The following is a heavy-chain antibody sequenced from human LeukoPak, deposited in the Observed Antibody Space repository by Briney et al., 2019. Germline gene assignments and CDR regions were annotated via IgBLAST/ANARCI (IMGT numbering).Heavy chain of an antibody. CDR2: INHSGST. J-gene: IGHJ6*03. V-gene: IGHV4-34*01. Sequence: SETLSLTCAVYGGSFSGYYWSWIRQPPGKGLEWIGEINHSGSTNYNPSLKSRVTISVDTSKNQFSLKLSSVTAADTAVYYCASAGRWWSGGPSHMDVWGKGTTVTISS. D-gene: IGHD2-15*01. CDR1: GGSFSGYY. CDR3: ASAGRWWSGGPSHMDV.